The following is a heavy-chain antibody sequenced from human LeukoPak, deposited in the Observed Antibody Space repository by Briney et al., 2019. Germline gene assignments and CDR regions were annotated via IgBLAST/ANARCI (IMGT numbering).Heavy chain of an antibody. CDR2: IYGSGST. D-gene: IGHD1-1*01. CDR3: AREGTSGTHLNWFDP. J-gene: IGHJ5*02. Sequence: KSSETLSLTCTVSGSSISSYYWSWIRQPPGKGLEWIGHIYGSGSTNYNPSLKSRVTLSVDTSKNQFSLKLSSVTAADTAVYYCAREGTSGTHLNWFDPWGQGTLVTVSS. V-gene: IGHV4-59*01. CDR1: GSSISSYY.